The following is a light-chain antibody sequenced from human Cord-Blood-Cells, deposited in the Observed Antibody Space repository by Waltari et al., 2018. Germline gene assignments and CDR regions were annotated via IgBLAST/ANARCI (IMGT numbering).Light chain of an antibody. J-gene: IGKJ2*01. CDR3: QQYGSSPPYT. Sequence: ELVLTQSPGTLSLSPGERATLSCRASQSVSSSYLAWYQQQPGQAPRLLIYGASSRATGIPDRFSGSGAATDFTLTISRLEPEDFAVYYCQQYGSSPPYTFGQGTKLEIK. CDR2: GAS. V-gene: IGKV3-20*01. CDR1: QSVSSSY.